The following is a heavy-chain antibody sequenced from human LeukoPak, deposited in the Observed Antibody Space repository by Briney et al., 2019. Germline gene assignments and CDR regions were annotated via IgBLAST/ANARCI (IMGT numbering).Heavy chain of an antibody. V-gene: IGHV3-23*01. CDR2: ITGSGGRT. CDR1: GFTFGSYA. Sequence: GGSLRLSCAASGFTFGSYAMSWVRQAPGKGLEWVATITGSGGRTHYADSVKGRFTISRDNAKNSLYLQMNSLRDEDTAVYYCVRELYFYDSSGYYYWGQGTLVTVSS. J-gene: IGHJ4*02. D-gene: IGHD3-22*01. CDR3: VRELYFYDSSGYYY.